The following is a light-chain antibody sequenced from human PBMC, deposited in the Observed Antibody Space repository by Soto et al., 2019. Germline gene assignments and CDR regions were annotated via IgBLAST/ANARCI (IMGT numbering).Light chain of an antibody. V-gene: IGKV1-9*01. Sequence: IQLTQSPSSLSASVGDSVTITCRASQGVSRYLSWYQQKPGRAPILLISAASTLQSGVPARFSGSGSGTDFTLSITSLQPEDFATYYCQQLNTYPVTFGGGTKVDI. CDR1: QGVSRY. CDR2: AAS. J-gene: IGKJ4*01. CDR3: QQLNTYPVT.